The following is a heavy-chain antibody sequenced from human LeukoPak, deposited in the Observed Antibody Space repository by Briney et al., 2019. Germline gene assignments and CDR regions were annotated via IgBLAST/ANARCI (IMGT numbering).Heavy chain of an antibody. Sequence: GASVKVSCKASGYTFTSYGISWVRQAPGQGLEWMGWISAYNGNTNYAQKLQGRVTMTTDTSTSTAYMELRSLRSDDTAAYYCARDLVRGYSYENKGETPRIHFDHWGQGTLVTVSS. CDR1: GYTFTSYG. CDR3: ARDLVRGYSYENKGETPRIHFDH. J-gene: IGHJ4*02. CDR2: ISAYNGNT. V-gene: IGHV1-18*01. D-gene: IGHD5-18*01.